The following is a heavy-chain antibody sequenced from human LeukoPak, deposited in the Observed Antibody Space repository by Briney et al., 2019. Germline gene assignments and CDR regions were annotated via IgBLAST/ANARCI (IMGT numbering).Heavy chain of an antibody. CDR1: GFTFSTYW. CDR2: INQHGSES. CDR3: ARYTRYALSY. V-gene: IGHV3-7*04. Sequence: DGSLPLSCAASGFTFSTYWMSWVRQAPGKGLEWVANINQHGSESYYVDSVKGRFTISRDNAKNSLYLQMNSLRAEDTAVYYCARYTRYALSYWGPENPGTVSS. J-gene: IGHJ4*02. D-gene: IGHD5-12*01.